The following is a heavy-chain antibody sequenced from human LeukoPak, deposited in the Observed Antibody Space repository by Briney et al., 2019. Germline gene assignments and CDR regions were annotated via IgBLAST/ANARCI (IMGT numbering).Heavy chain of an antibody. J-gene: IGHJ5*02. CDR2: ISAGGRT. D-gene: IGHD4-23*01. V-gene: IGHV4-61*02. CDR1: GASIASGSYH. Sequence: PSETLSLTCAISGASIASGSYHWDWIRQPAGARPEYMGRISAGGRTNYNPSLKSRLTISMDTSKNHVYLRLSSVTAADTALYFCTRGGHDYGGSFDTWGPGILVTVSS. CDR3: TRGGHDYGGSFDT.